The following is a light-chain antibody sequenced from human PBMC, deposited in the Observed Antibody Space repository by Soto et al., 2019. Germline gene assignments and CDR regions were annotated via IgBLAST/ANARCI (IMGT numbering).Light chain of an antibody. V-gene: IGLV2-14*01. CDR3: SSYTSSSTLYV. Sequence: QSVLTQPASVSGSPGQSITISCTGTSSDVGGYNYVSWYQQHPGKAPKLMIYEVSNRPSGVSNRFSGSTSGNTASLTISGRQAEDEADYYCSSYTSSSTLYVVGTGTKLTVL. J-gene: IGLJ1*01. CDR2: EVS. CDR1: SSDVGGYNY.